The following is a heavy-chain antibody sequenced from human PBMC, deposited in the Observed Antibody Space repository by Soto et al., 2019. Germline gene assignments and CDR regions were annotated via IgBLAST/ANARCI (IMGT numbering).Heavy chain of an antibody. J-gene: IGHJ3*02. Sequence: PGGSLRLSCAASGFTFSSYGMHWVRQAPGKGLEWVAVISYDGSNKYYADSVKGRFTISRDNSKNTLYLQMNSLRAEDTAVYYCARAPSGYDFWSGYPNDAFDIWGQGTMVTVSS. CDR1: GFTFSSYG. D-gene: IGHD3-3*01. CDR2: ISYDGSNK. CDR3: ARAPSGYDFWSGYPNDAFDI. V-gene: IGHV3-30*03.